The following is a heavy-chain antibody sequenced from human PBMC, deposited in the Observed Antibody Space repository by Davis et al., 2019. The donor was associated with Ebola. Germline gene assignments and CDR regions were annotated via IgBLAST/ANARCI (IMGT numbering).Heavy chain of an antibody. D-gene: IGHD1-26*01. Sequence: PGGSLRLSCATSGFTFSSYAMSWVRQAPGKGLEWVSAISGSGGSTYYADSVKGRFTISRDNSKNTLYLQMNSLRAEDTAVYYCAKDGGSGSYGVVYYWGQGTLVTVSS. CDR3: AKDGGSGSYGVVYY. CDR2: ISGSGGST. CDR1: GFTFSSYA. J-gene: IGHJ4*02. V-gene: IGHV3-23*01.